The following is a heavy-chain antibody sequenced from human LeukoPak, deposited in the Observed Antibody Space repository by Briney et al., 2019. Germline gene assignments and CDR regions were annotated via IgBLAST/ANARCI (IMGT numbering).Heavy chain of an antibody. D-gene: IGHD3-10*01. CDR3: ARELMVRGVNSHDY. CDR1: GGSFSGYY. J-gene: IGHJ4*02. V-gene: IGHV4-34*01. CDR2: INHSGST. Sequence: SETLSLTCAVYGGSFSGYYWSWIRQPPGKGLEWIGEINHSGSTNYNPSLKSRVTISVDTSKNQFSLKLSSVTAADTAVYYCARELMVRGVNSHDYWGQGTLVTVSS.